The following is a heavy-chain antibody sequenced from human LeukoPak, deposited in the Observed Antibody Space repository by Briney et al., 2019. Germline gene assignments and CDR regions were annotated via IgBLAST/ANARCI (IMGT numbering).Heavy chain of an antibody. D-gene: IGHD3-10*01. CDR3: ARPRVRGVPFFQH. CDR2: ISYDGSDT. Sequence: GGSLRLSCAASGFVFRTYGMYWVRQAPGKGLEWVAIISYDGSDTYYADPVKGRFTISRDNSKNTLFLQMDSLRAEDTAVYYSARPRVRGVPFFQHCGQGTLVIVSS. J-gene: IGHJ1*01. CDR1: GFVFRTYG. V-gene: IGHV3-30*03.